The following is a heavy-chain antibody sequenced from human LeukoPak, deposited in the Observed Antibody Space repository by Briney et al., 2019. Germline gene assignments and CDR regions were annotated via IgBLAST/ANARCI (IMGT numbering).Heavy chain of an antibody. V-gene: IGHV3-7*03. J-gene: IGHJ4*02. D-gene: IGHD3-22*01. CDR3: AKDSLLTMIVVVGLDY. CDR2: IKEDGSEG. CDR1: GFTFSRYL. Sequence: GGSLRLSCATSGFTFSRYLMTWVRQAPGKGLECVATIKEDGSEGYYVDSVKGRFTISRDNAKNSVFLQMNSLRAEDTAVYYCAKDSLLTMIVVVGLDYWGQGTLVTVSS.